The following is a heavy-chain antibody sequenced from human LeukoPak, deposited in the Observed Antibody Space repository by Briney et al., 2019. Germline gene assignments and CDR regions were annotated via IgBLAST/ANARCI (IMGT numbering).Heavy chain of an antibody. J-gene: IGHJ3*02. CDR3: ANLPWVVITSDAFDI. CDR2: ISSSGSTI. V-gene: IGHV3-11*04. CDR1: GFTFSDYY. D-gene: IGHD3-22*01. Sequence: PGGSLRLSCAASGFTFSDYYMSWIRQAPGKGLEWVSYISSSGSTIYYADSVKGRFTISRDNAKNSLYLQMNSLRAEDAAVYYCANLPWVVITSDAFDIWGQGTMVTVSS.